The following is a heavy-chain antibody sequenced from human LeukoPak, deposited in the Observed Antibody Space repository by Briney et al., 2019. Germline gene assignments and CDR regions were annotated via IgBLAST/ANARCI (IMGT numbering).Heavy chain of an antibody. D-gene: IGHD3-10*01. Sequence: YPSETLSLTCAVYGGSFSGYYWSWIRQPAGKGLEWIGRIYTSGSTNYNPSLKSRVTISVDTSKNQFSLRLSSVTAADTAVYYCARSPLWFGESGFDYWGQGTLVTVSS. J-gene: IGHJ4*02. V-gene: IGHV4-59*10. CDR1: GGSFSGYY. CDR3: ARSPLWFGESGFDY. CDR2: IYTSGST.